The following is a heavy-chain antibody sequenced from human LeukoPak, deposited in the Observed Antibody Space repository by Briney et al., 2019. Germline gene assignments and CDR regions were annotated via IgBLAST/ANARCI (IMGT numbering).Heavy chain of an antibody. CDR3: AKDINYETSQGMDV. Sequence: PGRSLRLFCAASGFTFDDYAMHWVRHAPGKGLEWVSGISWNSGSIGYADSAKGRFTISRDNAKNSLYLQMNSLRAEDTALYYCAKDINYETSQGMDVWGQGTTVTVSS. D-gene: IGHD3-16*01. CDR1: GFTFDDYA. CDR2: ISWNSGSI. V-gene: IGHV3-9*01. J-gene: IGHJ6*02.